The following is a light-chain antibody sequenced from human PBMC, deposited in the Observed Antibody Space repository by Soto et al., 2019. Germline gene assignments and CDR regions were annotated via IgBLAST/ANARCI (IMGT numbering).Light chain of an antibody. J-gene: IGLJ3*02. CDR1: GGGIASNY. CDR2: EDN. V-gene: IGLV6-57*01. CDR3: QSYDATNQV. Sequence: NFMLTQPHSVSESRGKTEFSPSPRSGGGIASNYVQWYQQRPGSSPTTVIYEDNQRPSGVPDRFSGSIDSSSNSASLTISGLETEDEADYYCQSYDATNQVFGGGTKLTVL.